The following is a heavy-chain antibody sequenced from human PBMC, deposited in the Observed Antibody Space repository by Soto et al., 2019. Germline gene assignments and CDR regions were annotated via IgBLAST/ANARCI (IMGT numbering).Heavy chain of an antibody. Sequence: EVQLVESGGGLVKPGGSLRLSCAASGFTFSSYSTNWFRQAPGKGLAWVSCISASSSYIYYAESVKGRVTISRDNAKNPLYLQMNSLRAEYTAVYYCARGAVAAAGTARDYWGQGTLVTVSS. CDR2: ISASSSYI. CDR3: ARGAVAAAGTARDY. J-gene: IGHJ4*02. V-gene: IGHV3-21*01. D-gene: IGHD6-13*01. CDR1: GFTFSSYS.